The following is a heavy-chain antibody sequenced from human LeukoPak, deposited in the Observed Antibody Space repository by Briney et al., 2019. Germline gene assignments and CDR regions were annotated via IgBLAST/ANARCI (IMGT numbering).Heavy chain of an antibody. J-gene: IGHJ3*02. CDR3: ARQITMIVVVINDPFDI. V-gene: IGHV1-18*01. CDR2: ISAYNGHT. Sequence: ASVKVSCKASGNTFTNNGISWVRQAPGQGLEWMGWISAYNGHTNYAQKFQGRVTMTTDTSTSTAYMELRSLRSDDTAVYYCARQITMIVVVINDPFDIWGQGTMVTVSS. CDR1: GNTFTNNG. D-gene: IGHD3-22*01.